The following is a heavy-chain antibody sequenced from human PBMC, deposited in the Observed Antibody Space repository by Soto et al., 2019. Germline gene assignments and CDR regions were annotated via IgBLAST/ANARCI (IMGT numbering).Heavy chain of an antibody. CDR1: GFAFSNFH. CDR3: AKRYSSAWEAGRDV. Sequence: EMQVLESGGGLVQPGGSLRLSCAASGFAFSNFHMNWVRQAPGKGLQWVSTIGGAGNDIHYADSVKGRFTVSRDNSKNTLLLQMDGLRDDETAIYYCAKRYSSAWEAGRDVWGRGTTVTVSS. V-gene: IGHV3-23*01. CDR2: IGGAGNDI. D-gene: IGHD6-19*01. J-gene: IGHJ6*02.